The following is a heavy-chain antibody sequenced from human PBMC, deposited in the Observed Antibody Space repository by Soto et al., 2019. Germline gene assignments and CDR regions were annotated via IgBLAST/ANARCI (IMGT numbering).Heavy chain of an antibody. CDR2: ISSRGDDI. CDR1: GVTFSSDS. CDR3: AGEGYYYGSCFDY. D-gene: IGHD3-10*01. V-gene: IGHV3-21*01. J-gene: IGHJ4*02. Sequence: PGGSLRLSCAGSGVTFSSDSMNWVRQAPGKGLEWVSSISSRGDDIHYADSVKGRFTISRDNAGNSLYLQLNSLRAEDTAVYYCAGEGYYYGSCFDYWGQGTLVTVSS.